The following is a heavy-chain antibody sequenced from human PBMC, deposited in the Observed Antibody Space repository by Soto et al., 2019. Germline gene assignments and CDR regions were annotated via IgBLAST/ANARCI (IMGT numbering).Heavy chain of an antibody. CDR3: ARMVWIAARPALWYFDY. CDR1: GFSLSTSGMC. V-gene: IGHV2-70*01. Sequence: SGPTLVNPTQTLTLTCTFSGFSLSTSGMCVSWIRQPPGKALEWLALIDWDDDKYYSTSLKTRLTISKDTSKNQVVLTMTNMDPADTATYYCARMVWIAARPALWYFDYWGQGTLVTVSS. CDR2: IDWDDDK. D-gene: IGHD6-6*01. J-gene: IGHJ4*02.